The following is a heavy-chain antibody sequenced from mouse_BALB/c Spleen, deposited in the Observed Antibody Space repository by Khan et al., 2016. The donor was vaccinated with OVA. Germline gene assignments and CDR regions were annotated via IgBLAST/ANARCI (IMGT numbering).Heavy chain of an antibody. CDR1: GYTFSDYN. D-gene: IGHD1-2*01. CDR2: IYPNDGGS. J-gene: IGHJ3*01. V-gene: IGHV1S29*02. CDR3: VRSGYGSVAF. Sequence: VQLQQSGPELVKPGASVKISCKASGYTFSDYNMDWVKQSHGKRLEWLGYIYPNDGGSGYNQQFKTKATLTVDMSSRTAYMELRSLTSEDSAVFYCVRSGYGSVAFWGQGTLVTVS.